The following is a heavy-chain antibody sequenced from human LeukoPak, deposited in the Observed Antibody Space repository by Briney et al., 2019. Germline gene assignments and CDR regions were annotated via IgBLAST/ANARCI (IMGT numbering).Heavy chain of an antibody. Sequence: PSETLSLTCTVSGGSISSSSYYWGWIRQPPGKGMEWIGSIYYSGSTYYNPSLKSRVTISVDTSKNQFSLKLSSVTAADTAVYYCARGEGDILTGYPYYFDYWGQGTLVTVSS. V-gene: IGHV4-39*07. CDR1: GGSISSSSYY. CDR3: ARGEGDILTGYPYYFDY. J-gene: IGHJ4*02. CDR2: IYYSGST. D-gene: IGHD3-9*01.